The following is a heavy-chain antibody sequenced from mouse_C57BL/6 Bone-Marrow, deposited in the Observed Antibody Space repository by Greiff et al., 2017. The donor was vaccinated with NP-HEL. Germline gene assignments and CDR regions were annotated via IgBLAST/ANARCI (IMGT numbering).Heavy chain of an antibody. V-gene: IGHV1-50*01. CDR2: IDPSDSYT. D-gene: IGHD1-1*01. CDR3: AREGIYYDGSSCWYFDV. Sequence: QVQLQQPGAELVKPGASVKLSCKASGYTFTSYWMQWVKQRPGQGLEWIGEIDPSDSYTNYNQKFKGKATLTVDTSSSTAYMQLSSLTSEDSAVYYCAREGIYYDGSSCWYFDVWGTGTTVTVSS. CDR1: GYTFTSYW. J-gene: IGHJ1*03.